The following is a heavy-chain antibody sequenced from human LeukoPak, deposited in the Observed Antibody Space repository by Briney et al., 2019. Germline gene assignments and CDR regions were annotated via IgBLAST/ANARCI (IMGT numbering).Heavy chain of an antibody. V-gene: IGHV3-7*01. CDR1: GFTFGGYS. CDR3: VRVIAGAIDY. D-gene: IGHD6-13*01. J-gene: IGHJ4*02. Sequence: PGGSLRLSCAASGFTFGGYSMTWVRQAPGKGLEWVANINLDGSDRFYVGFVKGRFTISRDNADNSLYLQMNSLRAEDTACYYCVRVIAGAIDYWGQGTLVTVSS. CDR2: INLDGSDR.